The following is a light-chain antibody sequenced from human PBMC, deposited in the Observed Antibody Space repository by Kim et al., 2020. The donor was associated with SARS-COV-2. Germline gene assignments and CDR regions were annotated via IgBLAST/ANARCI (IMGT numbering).Light chain of an antibody. J-gene: IGLJ2*01. CDR2: SIS. CDR3: LLYYGGAQPHVI. Sequence: TVTFPWASSTGAVTSGHYPNWFQQKPGQAPRALIYSISNKYSWTPARFSGSLLGGKAALTLSGVQPEDEADYYCLLYYGGAQPHVIFGGGTQLTVL. V-gene: IGLV7-43*01. CDR1: TGAVTSGHY.